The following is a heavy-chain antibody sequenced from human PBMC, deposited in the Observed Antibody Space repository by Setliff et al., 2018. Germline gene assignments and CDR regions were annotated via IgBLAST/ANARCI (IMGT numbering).Heavy chain of an antibody. J-gene: IGHJ4*02. Sequence: GGSLRLSCAASGFTFSSYTMNWVRQAPGKGLEWVTAISSSSTYIFYADSVKGRFTIFRDGSKNTLYLQMTSLRAEDTAVYYCAKPQVELRWGFESWGQGTPVTAPQ. V-gene: IGHV3-21*04. D-gene: IGHD1-7*01. CDR3: AKPQVELRWGFES. CDR2: ISSSSTYI. CDR1: GFTFSSYT.